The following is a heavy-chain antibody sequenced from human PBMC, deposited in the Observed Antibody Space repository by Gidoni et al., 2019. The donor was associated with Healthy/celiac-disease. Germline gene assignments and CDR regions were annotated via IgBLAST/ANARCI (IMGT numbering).Heavy chain of an antibody. CDR1: GYTFTSYD. Sequence: QVQLVQSGAEVKKPGASVKVSCKASGYTFTSYDINWVRQATGQGLEWMGWMNPNSGNTGYAQKFQGRVTMTRNTSISTAYMELSSLRSEDTAVYYCARGRVRFLEWLSWFDPWGQGTLVTVSS. D-gene: IGHD3-3*01. CDR2: MNPNSGNT. J-gene: IGHJ5*02. V-gene: IGHV1-8*01. CDR3: ARGRVRFLEWLSWFDP.